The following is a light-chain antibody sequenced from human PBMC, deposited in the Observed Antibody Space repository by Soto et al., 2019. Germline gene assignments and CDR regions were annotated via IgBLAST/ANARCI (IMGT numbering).Light chain of an antibody. J-gene: IGKJ3*01. CDR2: GAS. V-gene: IGKV3-20*01. CDR3: QQYDGSPLT. CDR1: QSLSINS. Sequence: EIVLTQSPGTLSLAPGERATLSCRASQSLSINSLAWYQQKPGQSPRLLVYGASTRDTGIPDRFRGSGSGTDFALTISSLEPEDFAMYYCQQYDGSPLTFSPGTKVDIK.